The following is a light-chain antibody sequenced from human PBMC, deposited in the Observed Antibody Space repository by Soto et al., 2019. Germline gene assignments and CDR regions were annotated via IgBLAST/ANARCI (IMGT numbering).Light chain of an antibody. CDR2: EVS. CDR1: SSDVGGYNY. J-gene: IGLJ1*01. Sequence: QSALTQPASVSGSPGQSITISCTGTSSDVGGYNYVSWYQPHPGKAPKLMIYEVSNRPSGVSYRFSGSKSGNTASLTISGLQGEDEADYYCASYTSSRTLVFGTGTKLTVL. V-gene: IGLV2-14*01. CDR3: ASYTSSRTLV.